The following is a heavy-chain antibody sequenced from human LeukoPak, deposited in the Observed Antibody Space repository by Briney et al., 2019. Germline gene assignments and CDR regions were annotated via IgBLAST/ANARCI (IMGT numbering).Heavy chain of an antibody. Sequence: GASVKGSCKAFGYTFTSNYMHWVRQAPGQGAEWMGVISPSGGSTNYAQKFQGRVTLTRGMSTSTDYLELSSLRSEDTAVYYCARRIVTPTTKWFDAWGQGTLVTVSS. J-gene: IGHJ5*02. CDR1: GYTFTSNY. V-gene: IGHV1-46*01. CDR3: ARRIVTPTTKWFDA. CDR2: ISPSGGST. D-gene: IGHD1-26*01.